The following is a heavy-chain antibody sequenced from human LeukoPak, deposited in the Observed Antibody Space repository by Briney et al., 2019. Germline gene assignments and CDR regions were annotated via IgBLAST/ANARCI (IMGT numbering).Heavy chain of an antibody. CDR3: ARDRTSISNTGRTYYYYGMDV. V-gene: IGHV3-30-3*01. CDR2: ISYDGSNK. D-gene: IGHD3-9*01. CDR1: GFTFSSYA. Sequence: GGSLRLSCAASGFTFSSYAMSWVRQAPGKGLEWVAVISYDGSNKYYADSVKGRFTISRDNSKNTLYLQMNSLRAEDTAVYYCARDRTSISNTGRTYYYYGMDVWGQGTTVTVSS. J-gene: IGHJ6*02.